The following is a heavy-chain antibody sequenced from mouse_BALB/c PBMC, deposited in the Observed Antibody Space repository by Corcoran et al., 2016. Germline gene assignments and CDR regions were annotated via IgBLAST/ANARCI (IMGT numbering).Heavy chain of an antibody. D-gene: IGHD2-3*01. J-gene: IGHJ3*01. V-gene: IGHV1-18*01. CDR1: GYTFTDYN. Sequence: EVLLQQSGPELVKPGASVKIPCKASGYTFTDYNMDWVKQSHGKSLEWIGDINPNNGGTIYNQKFKGKATLTVDKSSSTAYMELRSLTSEDTAVYYCARWGDGYYRFAYWGQGTLVTVSA. CDR3: ARWGDGYYRFAY. CDR2: INPNNGGT.